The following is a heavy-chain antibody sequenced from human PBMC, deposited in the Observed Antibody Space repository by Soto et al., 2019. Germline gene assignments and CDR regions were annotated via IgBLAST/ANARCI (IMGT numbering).Heavy chain of an antibody. D-gene: IGHD6-13*01. CDR3: ARGYSSNWFRVDY. Sequence: SETLSLTCTVSGGSINSYYWSWIRQPPGKGLEWIGHVYSSGSTDYNPSLRSRLTISVDTSKNQFSLNLNSVTAADTALYYCARGYSSNWFRVDYWGQGTLVTVSS. CDR2: VYSSGST. V-gene: IGHV4-59*01. J-gene: IGHJ4*02. CDR1: GGSINSYY.